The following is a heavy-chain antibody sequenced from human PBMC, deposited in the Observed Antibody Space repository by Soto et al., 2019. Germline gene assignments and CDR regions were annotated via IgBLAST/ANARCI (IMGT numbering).Heavy chain of an antibody. V-gene: IGHV3-23*01. CDR1: GFTFSSYA. Sequence: GGYVRLSCSSSGFTFSSYAMSWVRQAPGQGLEWVSAISGSGGSTYYADSVKGRFTISRDNSKNTLYLQMNSLRAEDTAVYYCAKGSTYYDFWSGYYDNSSYYFDPWGQGTLVTVP. J-gene: IGHJ5*02. CDR3: AKGSTYYDFWSGYYDNSSYYFDP. D-gene: IGHD3-3*01. CDR2: ISGSGGST.